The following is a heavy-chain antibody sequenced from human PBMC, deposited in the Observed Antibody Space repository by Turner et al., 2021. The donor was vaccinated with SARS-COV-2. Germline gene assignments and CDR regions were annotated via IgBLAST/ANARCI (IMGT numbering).Heavy chain of an antibody. J-gene: IGHJ4*02. CDR3: AKRRYTYSSGWTDY. CDR2: ISGSGGST. D-gene: IGHD6-19*01. V-gene: IGHV3-23*01. Sequence: EVQLLESGGGLVQPGGSLRLSCAASGFTFSSYAMSWVRQAPGKGLEWVSTISGSGGSTYYADSVKGRFTISRYNSKNTLYLQMNSLRAEDTAVYYCAKRRYTYSSGWTDYWGQGTLVTVSS. CDR1: GFTFSSYA.